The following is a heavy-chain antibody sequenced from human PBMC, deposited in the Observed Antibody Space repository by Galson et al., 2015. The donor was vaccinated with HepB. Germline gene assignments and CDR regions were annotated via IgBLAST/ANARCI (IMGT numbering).Heavy chain of an antibody. CDR2: ISGIDGST. V-gene: IGHV3-23*01. J-gene: IGHJ4*02. D-gene: IGHD5-12*01. CDR3: ARQLAIDD. CDR1: GFTFSTYA. Sequence: SLRLSCAASGFTFSTYAMSWVRQAPGKGLEWVSGISGIDGSTYYADSVKGRFTISRDNSKNTLFLQMNSLRADDTAVYYCARQLAIDDWGRGTLVSVSS.